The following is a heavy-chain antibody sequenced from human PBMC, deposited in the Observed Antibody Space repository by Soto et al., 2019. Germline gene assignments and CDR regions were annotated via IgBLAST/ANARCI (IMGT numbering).Heavy chain of an antibody. J-gene: IGHJ3*02. CDR1: GFTFSSYS. CDR2: ISSSSSYI. Sequence: GGSLRLSCAASGFTFSSYSMNWVRQAPGKGLEWVSSISSSSSYIYYADSVKGRFTISRDNAKNSLYLQMNSLRAEDTAVYYCARGWDYYGSGSYYNFDASDIWGQGTMVTVSS. V-gene: IGHV3-21*01. D-gene: IGHD3-10*01. CDR3: ARGWDYYGSGSYYNFDASDI.